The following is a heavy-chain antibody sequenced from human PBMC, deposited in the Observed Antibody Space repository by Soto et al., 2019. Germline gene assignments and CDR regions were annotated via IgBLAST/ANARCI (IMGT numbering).Heavy chain of an antibody. J-gene: IGHJ4*02. V-gene: IGHV1-18*01. CDR1: GGTFSSYA. CDR3: ARYGYSSGWYSIDY. Sequence: ASVKVSCKASGGTFSSYAISWVRQAPGQGLEWMGWIIVYYGTTKYAQKFQGRVTMTTDTSTSTAYMELRSLRSDDTAVYYCARYGYSSGWYSIDYWGQGTLVTVSS. D-gene: IGHD6-19*01. CDR2: IIVYYGTT.